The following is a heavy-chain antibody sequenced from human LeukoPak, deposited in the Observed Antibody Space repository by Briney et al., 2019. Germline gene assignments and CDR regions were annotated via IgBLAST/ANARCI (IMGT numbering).Heavy chain of an antibody. V-gene: IGHV4-34*01. CDR2: INHSGST. D-gene: IGHD7-27*01. J-gene: IGHJ4*02. CDR1: GGSFSGYY. Sequence: SETLSLTCAVYGGSFSGYYWSWIRQPPGKGLEWIGEINHSGSTNYNPSLKSRVTISVDTSKNQFSLKLSSVTAADTAVYYCARVGPNWGSPYFDYWGQGTLGTVSS. CDR3: ARVGPNWGSPYFDY.